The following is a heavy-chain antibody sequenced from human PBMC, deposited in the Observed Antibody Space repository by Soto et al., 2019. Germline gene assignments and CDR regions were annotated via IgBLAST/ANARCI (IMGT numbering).Heavy chain of an antibody. CDR1: GFSLSNARMG. Sequence: SGPTLVNPTETLTLTCTVSGFSLSNARMGVSWIRQPPGKALEWLAHIFSNDEKSYSTPLKSRLTISKDTSKSQVVLTMTNMDPVDTATYYCARSLRDIVVVPAAINWFDPWGQGTLVTVSS. V-gene: IGHV2-26*01. D-gene: IGHD2-2*01. CDR3: ARSLRDIVVVPAAINWFDP. J-gene: IGHJ5*02. CDR2: IFSNDEK.